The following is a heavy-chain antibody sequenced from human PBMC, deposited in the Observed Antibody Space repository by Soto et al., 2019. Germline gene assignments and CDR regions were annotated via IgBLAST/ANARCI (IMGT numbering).Heavy chain of an antibody. Sequence: EVQLVESGGGLVKPGGSLRLSCAASGFTFSSYSMNWVRQAPGKGLEWVSSISSSSSYIYYADSVKGRFTISRDNAKNSLYLQMNSLRAEDTAAYYCAREIRYGSGVDFDYWGQGTLVTVSS. CDR3: AREIRYGSGVDFDY. CDR2: ISSSSSYI. J-gene: IGHJ4*02. V-gene: IGHV3-21*01. CDR1: GFTFSSYS. D-gene: IGHD3-10*01.